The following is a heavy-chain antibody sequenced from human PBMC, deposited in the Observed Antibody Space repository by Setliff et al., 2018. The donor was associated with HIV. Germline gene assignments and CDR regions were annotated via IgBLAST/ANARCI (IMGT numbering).Heavy chain of an antibody. Sequence: LSLTCAVFGGSFTDIGSIYGSDYYWGWIRQPPGKGLESIGSIYYSGSTYYNPSLKSRLTISVDTSKSQFSLRLTSVTAADTAIYYCARQVSIPGVAITPVDYWGQGALVTVSS. J-gene: IGHJ4*02. CDR3: ARQVSIPGVAITPVDY. V-gene: IGHV4-39*01. D-gene: IGHD5-12*01. CDR1: GGSFTDIGSIYGSDYY. CDR2: IYYSGST.